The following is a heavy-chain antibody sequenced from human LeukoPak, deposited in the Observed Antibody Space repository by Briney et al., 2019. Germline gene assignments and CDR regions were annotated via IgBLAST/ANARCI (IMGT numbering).Heavy chain of an antibody. D-gene: IGHD3-3*01. J-gene: IGHJ6*02. CDR1: GFTFSSYA. CDR2: ISGSGGST. CDR3: AKEPLHPGGNYGWDYYYGMDV. Sequence: GGSLRLSCAASGFTFSSYAMSWVRQAPGKGLEWVSAISGSGGSTYYADSVKGRFTISRDNSKNTLYLQTNSLRAEDTAVYYCAKEPLHPGGNYGWDYYYGMDVWGQGTTVTVSS. V-gene: IGHV3-23*01.